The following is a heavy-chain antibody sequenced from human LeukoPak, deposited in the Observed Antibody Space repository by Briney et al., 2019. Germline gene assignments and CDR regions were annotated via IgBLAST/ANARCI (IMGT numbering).Heavy chain of an antibody. J-gene: IGHJ6*02. CDR2: ISAYNGNT. CDR3: ARDNLQDGSGSYEYYYYYYYGMDV. CDR1: GYTFTSYG. D-gene: IGHD3-10*01. V-gene: IGHV1-18*01. Sequence: RASVKVSCKASGYTFTSYGISRVRQAPGQGLEWMGWISAYNGNTNYAQKLQGRVTMTTDTSTSTAYMELRSLRSDDTAVYYCARDNLQDGSGSYEYYYYYYYGMDVWGQGTTVTVSS.